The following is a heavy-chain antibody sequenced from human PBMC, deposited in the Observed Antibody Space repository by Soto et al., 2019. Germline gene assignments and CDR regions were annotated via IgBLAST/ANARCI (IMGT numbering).Heavy chain of an antibody. V-gene: IGHV3-30*18. CDR1: GFTFSSYG. CDR3: AKGRRWLQPFDY. J-gene: IGHJ4*02. Sequence: PGGSLRLSCAASGFTFSSYGMHWVRQAPGKGLEWVAVISYDGSNKYYADSVKGRFTISRDNSKNTLYLQMNSLRAEDTAVYYCAKGRRWLQPFDYWGQGTRVTVSS. CDR2: ISYDGSNK. D-gene: IGHD5-12*01.